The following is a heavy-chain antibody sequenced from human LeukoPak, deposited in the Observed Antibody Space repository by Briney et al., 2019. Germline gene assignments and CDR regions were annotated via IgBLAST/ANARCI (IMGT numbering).Heavy chain of an antibody. CDR1: GFTFSSYG. Sequence: PGGSLRLSCVASGFTFSSYGMHWVRQAPGKGLEWVAFIRYDGSNKYYADSVKGRFTISRDNSKNTLYLQMNSLRAEDTAVYYCAKDSPARRWFDPWGQGTLVTVSS. CDR3: AKDSPARRWFDP. V-gene: IGHV3-30*02. J-gene: IGHJ5*02. CDR2: IRYDGSNK.